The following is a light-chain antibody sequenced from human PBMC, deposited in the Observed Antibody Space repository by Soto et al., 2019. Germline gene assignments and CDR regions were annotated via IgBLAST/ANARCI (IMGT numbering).Light chain of an antibody. CDR2: GAS. Sequence: ENVLTQSPGTLSLSPGERATLSCRASQSVTSNYLTWYQQKPGQAPRLLIYGASNRATDIPDRFSGSGSGTDFTLTISRLEPEDFAVYYCQQYDTSPVTFGQGTKLEIK. J-gene: IGKJ2*01. CDR1: QSVTSNY. V-gene: IGKV3-20*01. CDR3: QQYDTSPVT.